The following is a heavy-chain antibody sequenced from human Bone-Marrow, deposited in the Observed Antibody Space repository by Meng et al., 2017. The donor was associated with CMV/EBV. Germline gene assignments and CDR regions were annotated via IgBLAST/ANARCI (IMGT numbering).Heavy chain of an antibody. D-gene: IGHD2-2*01. CDR3: ARERIPAALNAFDI. J-gene: IGHJ3*02. V-gene: IGHV4-59*01. CDR1: GGSISSYY. CDR2: IYYSGST. Sequence: SETLSLTCTVSGGSISSYYWSWIRQPPGKGLEWIGYIYYSGSTNYNPSLKSRVTIPVDTSKNQFSLKLSSVTAADTAVYYCARERIPAALNAFDIWGQGTMVTVSS.